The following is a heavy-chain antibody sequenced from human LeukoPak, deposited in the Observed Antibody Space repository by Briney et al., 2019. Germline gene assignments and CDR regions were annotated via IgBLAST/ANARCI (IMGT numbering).Heavy chain of an antibody. J-gene: IGHJ4*02. CDR2: IAADNRKT. D-gene: IGHD1-1*01. Sequence: ASVKVSCKASGYTLSNNGITWVRQAPGQGLEWMGWIAADNRKTYYAQNLQDRVTTTTDSSTNTAYMDLRSLRSDDTAVYYCARVYWNGGRAFDYWGQGTLVTVSS. CDR3: ARVYWNGGRAFDY. V-gene: IGHV1-18*01. CDR1: GYTLSNNG.